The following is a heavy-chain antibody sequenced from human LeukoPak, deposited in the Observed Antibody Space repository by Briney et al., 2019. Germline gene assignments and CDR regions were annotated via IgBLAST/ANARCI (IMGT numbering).Heavy chain of an antibody. D-gene: IGHD3-3*01. CDR2: ISAYNGNT. J-gene: IGHJ5*02. CDR3: ARGKFGVAIGVHWFDP. Sequence: ASVKVSCKASGYTFTNYGISWVRQAPGQGLEWMGWISAYNGNTNYAQKLQGRVTMTTDTSTSTAYMELRSLRSDDTAVYYCARGKFGVAIGVHWFDPWGQGTLVTVSS. CDR1: GYTFTNYG. V-gene: IGHV1-18*01.